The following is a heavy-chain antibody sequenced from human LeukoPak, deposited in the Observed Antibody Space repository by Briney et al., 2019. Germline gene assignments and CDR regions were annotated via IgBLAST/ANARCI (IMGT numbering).Heavy chain of an antibody. CDR3: ARGIVGADLYYYYGMDV. CDR1: GFTFSNYW. D-gene: IGHD1-26*01. J-gene: IGHJ6*02. CDR2: INGDGSST. V-gene: IGHV3-74*01. Sequence: GGSLRLSCAASGFTFSNYWMHWVRQVPGKGLVWVSRINGDGSSTSYADSVKGRFTISRDNAKNTLCLQMTSLRAEDTAVYYCARGIVGADLYYYYGMDVWGQGTTVTVSS.